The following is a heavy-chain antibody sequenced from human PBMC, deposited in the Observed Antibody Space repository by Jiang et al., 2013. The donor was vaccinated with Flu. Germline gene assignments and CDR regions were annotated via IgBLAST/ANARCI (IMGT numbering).Heavy chain of an antibody. CDR1: GFTFSSYG. V-gene: IGHV3-33*01. Sequence: AASGFTFSSYGMHWVRQAPGKGLEWVAVIWYDGSNKYYADSVKGRFTISRDNSKNTLYLQMNSLRAEDTAVYYCARDARSYYGSGSYLYYYYGMDVWGKGTTVTVSS. CDR2: IWYDGSNK. D-gene: IGHD3-10*01. J-gene: IGHJ6*04. CDR3: ARDARSYYGSGSYLYYYYGMDV.